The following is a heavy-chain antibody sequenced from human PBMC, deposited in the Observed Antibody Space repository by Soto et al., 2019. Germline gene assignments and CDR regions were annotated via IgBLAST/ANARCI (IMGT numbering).Heavy chain of an antibody. CDR1: GFTFITAW. D-gene: IGHD1-26*01. CDR3: STDSYFALKLGRFDY. CDR2: IQSKTDGGTS. Sequence: EVQLVESGGGLVEPGGSLRLSCAASGFTFITAWINWVRQAPGKGLEWVGRIQSKTDGGTSDFAAPVRGRFAISRDASKRMVYLQMDSLKTEDTAVYYWSTDSYFALKLGRFDYWGLGTLVTVSS. J-gene: IGHJ4*01. V-gene: IGHV3-15*07.